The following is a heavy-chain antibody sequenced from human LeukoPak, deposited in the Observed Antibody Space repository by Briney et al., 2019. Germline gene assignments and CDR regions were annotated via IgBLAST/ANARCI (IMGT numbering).Heavy chain of an antibody. Sequence: SETLSLTCTVSGGSISSGGYYWSWIRQNPGKGLEWIGYIYYSASTYYNPSLKSRVTISVDTSKNQFSLKLSSVTAADMAVYYCAAEASWGVYWGQGTLVTVSS. CDR2: IYYSAST. V-gene: IGHV4-31*03. D-gene: IGHD3-16*01. CDR3: AAEASWGVY. J-gene: IGHJ4*02. CDR1: GGSISSGGYY.